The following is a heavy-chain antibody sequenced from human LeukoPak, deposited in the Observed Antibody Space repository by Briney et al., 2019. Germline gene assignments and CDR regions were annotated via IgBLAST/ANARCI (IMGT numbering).Heavy chain of an antibody. CDR2: ISYDGSNK. CDR3: ARDPLWVYYFDY. Sequence: GGSLRLSSAASGFTFSSYAMHWVHQAPGKGLEWVAVISYDGSNKYYADSVKGRFTISRDNSKNTLYLQMNSLRAEDTAVYYCARDPLWVYYFDYWGQGTLVTVSS. V-gene: IGHV3-30*04. J-gene: IGHJ4*02. D-gene: IGHD2-21*01. CDR1: GFTFSSYA.